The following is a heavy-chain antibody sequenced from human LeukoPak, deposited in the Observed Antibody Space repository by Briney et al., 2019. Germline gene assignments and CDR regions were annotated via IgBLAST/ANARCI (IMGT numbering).Heavy chain of an antibody. CDR1: GFTFSSYA. CDR2: ISYDGSNK. V-gene: IGHV3-30-3*01. CDR3: ASDYPRYYFYMDV. J-gene: IGHJ6*03. Sequence: PGRSLRLSCAASGFTFSSYAMHWVRQAPGKGLEWVAVISYDGSNKYYADSVKGRFTISRDNSKNTLYLQMNGLRAEDTAVYYCASDYPRYYFYMDVWGKGTTVTVSS.